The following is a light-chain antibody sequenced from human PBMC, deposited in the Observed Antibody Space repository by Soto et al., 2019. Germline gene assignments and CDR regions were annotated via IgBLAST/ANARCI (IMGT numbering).Light chain of an antibody. Sequence: DIQMTQSPPTLSGSVGDRVTITCRASQTISSWLAWYQQKPGKAPKLLIYKASTLKSGVPSRFSGSGSGTEFNLTISRLKPDDFATYYCKHYNSYSEAFGQGTKVDIK. V-gene: IGKV1-5*03. CDR2: KAS. CDR1: QTISSW. CDR3: KHYNSYSEA. J-gene: IGKJ1*01.